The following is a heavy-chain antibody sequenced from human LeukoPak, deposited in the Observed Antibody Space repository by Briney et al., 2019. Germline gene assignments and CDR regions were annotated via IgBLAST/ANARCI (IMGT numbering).Heavy chain of an antibody. CDR1: GFTFSSYG. Sequence: QPGRSLRLSCAASGFTFSSYGMHWVRQAPGKGLEWVAVMSYDGSKKQYADSVKGRFTISRDNSKNTLYLQMNSLRAEDTAVYYCANPGYSSGDPNFDYWGQGTLVTVSS. J-gene: IGHJ4*02. CDR3: ANPGYSSGDPNFDY. CDR2: MSYDGSKK. D-gene: IGHD6-19*01. V-gene: IGHV3-30*18.